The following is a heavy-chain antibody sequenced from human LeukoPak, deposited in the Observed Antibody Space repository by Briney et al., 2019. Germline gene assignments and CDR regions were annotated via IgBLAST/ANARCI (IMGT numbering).Heavy chain of an antibody. CDR2: VNPDSGGA. CDR1: GYIFTNYY. J-gene: IGHJ4*02. Sequence: ASVKVSCKASGYIFTNYYVHWVRQAPGQGLEWMGWVNPDSGGASYAQKFQGRVTMTRDTSISTAYMELSKLRSDEEAMYFCASSSSSSGYFLDYWGQGTLVTVSS. V-gene: IGHV1-2*02. D-gene: IGHD6-6*01. CDR3: ASSSSSSGYFLDY.